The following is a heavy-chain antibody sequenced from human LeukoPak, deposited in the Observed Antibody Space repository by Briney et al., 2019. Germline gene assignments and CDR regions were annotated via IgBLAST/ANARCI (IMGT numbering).Heavy chain of an antibody. D-gene: IGHD1-26*01. CDR2: ISGGGSTT. CDR3: AKDARLGTTYHFDY. V-gene: IGHV3-23*01. J-gene: IGHJ4*02. Sequence: HPGGSLRLSCAASGLTFSNYAMSWVRQAPGKGLEWVSGISGGGSTTVYADSVTGRFTISRDNSKNTLYLQMISLRAEDTAVYYCAKDARLGTTYHFDYWGQGTLVTVSS. CDR1: GLTFSNYA.